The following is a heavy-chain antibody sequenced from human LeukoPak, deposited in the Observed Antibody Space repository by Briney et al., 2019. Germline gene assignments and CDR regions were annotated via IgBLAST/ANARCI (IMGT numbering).Heavy chain of an antibody. V-gene: IGHV4-59*12. Sequence: SETLSLTCTVSGGSISSYYWSWIRQPPGKGLEWIGYIYDSGSTNYNPSLKSRVTISVDTSKNQFSLKLSSVTAADTAVYYCARDGDRDGYNRFDYWGQGTLVTVSS. CDR3: ARDGDRDGYNRFDY. CDR1: GGSISSYY. D-gene: IGHD5-24*01. CDR2: IYDSGST. J-gene: IGHJ4*02.